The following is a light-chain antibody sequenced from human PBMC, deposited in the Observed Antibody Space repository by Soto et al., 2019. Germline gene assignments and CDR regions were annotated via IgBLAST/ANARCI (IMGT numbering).Light chain of an antibody. CDR1: QAITNN. Sequence: AIKMTQSPSSLSASVGDRVTMTCRASQAITNNVDWFQQKPGTAPKLLIYAANSLQTGVPSRFSGSGYGTDFTLTITSLQPEDFATYFCLQRYDFPFTFGPGTKVDMK. CDR3: LQRYDFPFT. CDR2: AAN. V-gene: IGKV1-6*01. J-gene: IGKJ3*01.